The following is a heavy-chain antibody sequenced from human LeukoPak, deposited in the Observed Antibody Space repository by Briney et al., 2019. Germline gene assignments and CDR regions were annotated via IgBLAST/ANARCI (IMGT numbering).Heavy chain of an antibody. Sequence: SVKVSCKASGGTFSGYAISWVRQAPGQGLEWMGRIIPILGIANYAQKFQGRVTITADKSTSTAYMELSSLRSEDTAVYYCARDPYGSGSYYADYYYGMDVWGQGTTVTVSS. V-gene: IGHV1-69*04. CDR3: ARDPYGSGSYYADYYYGMDV. CDR1: GGTFSGYA. J-gene: IGHJ6*02. D-gene: IGHD3-10*01. CDR2: IIPILGIA.